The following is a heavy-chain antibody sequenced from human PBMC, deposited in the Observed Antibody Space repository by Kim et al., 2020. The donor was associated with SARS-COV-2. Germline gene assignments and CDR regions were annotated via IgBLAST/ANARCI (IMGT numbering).Heavy chain of an antibody. J-gene: IGHJ4*02. CDR3: ARLGWMKRGYSYGVPDYFDY. D-gene: IGHD5-18*01. V-gene: IGHV3-7*01. Sequence: GGSLRLSCAASGFTFSSYWMSWVRQAPGKGLEWVANIKQDGSEKYYVDSVKGRFTISRDNAKNSLYLQMNSLRAEDTAVYYCARLGWMKRGYSYGVPDYFDYWGQGTLVTVSS. CDR1: GFTFSSYW. CDR2: IKQDGSEK.